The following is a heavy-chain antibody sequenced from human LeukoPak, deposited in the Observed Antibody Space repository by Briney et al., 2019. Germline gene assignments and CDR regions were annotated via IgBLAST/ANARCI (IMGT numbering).Heavy chain of an antibody. D-gene: IGHD7-27*01. CDR2: IDGSGDKT. V-gene: IGHV3-23*01. CDR3: AKVQFNWGPIDY. J-gene: IGHJ4*02. CDR1: GFTFSNFA. Sequence: PGGSLRLSCAASGFTFSNFAIRWVRQVPGKGLEWVSSIDGSGDKTHYPDSVRGRFTVSRDNSKNTLYLQMNSLRVEDTATYFCAKVQFNWGPIDYWGQGTPVIASS.